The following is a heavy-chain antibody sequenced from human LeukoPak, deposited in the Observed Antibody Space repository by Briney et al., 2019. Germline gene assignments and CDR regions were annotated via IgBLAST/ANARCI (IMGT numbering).Heavy chain of an antibody. D-gene: IGHD6-13*01. CDR2: IYYSGST. Sequence: SETLSLTCTVSGGSISSYYWSWIRQPPGKGLEWIGYIYYSGSTNYNPSLKSRVTISVEPSKNEFSLKLRSVTAADTAVYARVTGYRIEDYFDYWGQGTLVTVSS. CDR3: VTGYRIEDYFDY. J-gene: IGHJ4*02. V-gene: IGHV4-59*01. CDR1: GGSISSYY.